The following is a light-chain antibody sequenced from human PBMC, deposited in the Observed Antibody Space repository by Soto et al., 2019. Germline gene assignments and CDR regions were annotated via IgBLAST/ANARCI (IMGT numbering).Light chain of an antibody. CDR1: QSISSW. CDR3: QQYNSYSHT. V-gene: IGKV1-5*01. Sequence: DIQMTQSPSTLSASVGDRVTITCRASQSISSWLAWYQQKPGKAPKLLIYDASSLESGVPSRFSGSGSGTEFTLTISSLQPDDFATYYCQQYNSYSHTFGQGTKVHI. CDR2: DAS. J-gene: IGKJ1*01.